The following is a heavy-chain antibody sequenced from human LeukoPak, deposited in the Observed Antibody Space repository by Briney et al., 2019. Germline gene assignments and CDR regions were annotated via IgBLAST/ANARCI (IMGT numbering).Heavy chain of an antibody. CDR3: AKDVSGGSYLSHFDY. J-gene: IGHJ4*02. CDR1: GFTFSSYA. CDR2: ISGSGGST. D-gene: IGHD1-26*01. V-gene: IGHV3-23*01. Sequence: PGGSLRLSCAASGFTFSSYAMSCVRQAPGKGLEGGSAISGSGGSTYYADSVKGRFTISRDNSKNTLYLQMNSLRAEDTAVYYCAKDVSGGSYLSHFDYWGQGTLVTVSS.